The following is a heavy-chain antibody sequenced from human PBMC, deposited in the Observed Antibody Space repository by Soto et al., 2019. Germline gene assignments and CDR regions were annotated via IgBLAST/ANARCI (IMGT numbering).Heavy chain of an antibody. Sequence: QVQLQESGPGLVEPSQTLSLTCTVSGVSVSRAGYYWSWIRQHPGKGLEWIGNMHHSGRAHYNPSLKNRVFISVDTSANQFSLKMTSGTDADTAISYCAGAPDGGYGSNWWYYQSHMDVWGKGTTATVSS. CDR2: MHHSGRA. J-gene: IGHJ6*03. V-gene: IGHV4-31*03. D-gene: IGHD6-13*01. CDR3: AGAPDGGYGSNWWYYQSHMDV. CDR1: GVSVSRAGYY.